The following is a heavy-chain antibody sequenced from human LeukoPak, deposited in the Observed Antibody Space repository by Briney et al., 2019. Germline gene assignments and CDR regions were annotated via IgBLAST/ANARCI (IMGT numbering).Heavy chain of an antibody. Sequence: SETLSLTCDVSGDSISSDKWWSWVRQPPGKGLEYIGEFHHSVSTNYNPSLKSRLTISVDKSKNQFSLKLSSVTAADTAVYYCARDLSYYYDSSGPWYYYGMDVWGQGTTVTVSS. D-gene: IGHD3-22*01. CDR2: FHHSVST. CDR3: ARDLSYYYDSSGPWYYYGMDV. V-gene: IGHV4-4*02. J-gene: IGHJ6*02. CDR1: GDSISSDKW.